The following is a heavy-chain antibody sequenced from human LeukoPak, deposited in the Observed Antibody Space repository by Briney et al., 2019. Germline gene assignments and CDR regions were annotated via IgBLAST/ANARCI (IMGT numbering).Heavy chain of an antibody. V-gene: IGHV1-69*01. J-gene: IGHJ6*02. Sequence: PPASVKVSCKASGGTFSSYAISWVRQAPGQGLEWMGGIIPIFGTANYAQKFQGRVTITADESTSTAYMELSSLRSEDTAVYYCASFLVSGLDATNKYYYYYGMDVWGQGTTVTVSS. CDR3: ASFLVSGLDATNKYYYYYGMDV. D-gene: IGHD2-15*01. CDR2: IIPIFGTA. CDR1: GGTFSSYA.